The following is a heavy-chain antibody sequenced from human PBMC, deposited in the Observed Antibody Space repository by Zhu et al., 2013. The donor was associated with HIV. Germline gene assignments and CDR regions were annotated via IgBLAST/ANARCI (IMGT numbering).Heavy chain of an antibody. Sequence: QVQLVQSGAEVKKPGASVKVSCKASGYTFTSYDINWVRQATGQGLEWMGWMNPNSGNTGYAQKFQGRVTMTRNTCISTAYMELSSLRSEDTAVYYCATTDGSYYYYYYGMDVWGQGTTVTVSS. V-gene: IGHV1-8*01. CDR3: ATTDGSYYYYYYGMDV. CDR1: GYTFTSYD. D-gene: IGHD1-26*01. J-gene: IGHJ6*02. CDR2: MNPNSGNT.